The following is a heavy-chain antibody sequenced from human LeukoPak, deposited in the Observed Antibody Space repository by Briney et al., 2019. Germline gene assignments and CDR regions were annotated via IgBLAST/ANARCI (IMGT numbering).Heavy chain of an antibody. CDR1: GFIFSNYP. J-gene: IGHJ4*02. CDR2: ISADGNNE. CDR3: ARNDPDSSED. V-gene: IGHV3-30-3*01. Sequence: GGSLRLSCAASGFIFSNYPMHWVRQAPGKGLEWVAVISADGNNEHYADSAKGRFTLSRDNAKSTAYLQMNSLRSEDTAVYYCARNDPDSSEDWGQGTLVTVSS. D-gene: IGHD3-22*01.